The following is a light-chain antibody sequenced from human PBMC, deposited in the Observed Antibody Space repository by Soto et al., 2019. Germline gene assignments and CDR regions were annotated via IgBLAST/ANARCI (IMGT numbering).Light chain of an antibody. Sequence: ESVLTQSPGTLSLSPGERATLSCRASQSVSTRYLAWYQQKPGQAPRLLIYGASIRATGIPDRFSGSGSGTDFTLTISRLEPEDFAVYYCHQFGSSPPAFTFGPGTKLEI. V-gene: IGKV3-20*01. CDR2: GAS. J-gene: IGKJ2*01. CDR1: QSVSTRY. CDR3: HQFGSSPPAFT.